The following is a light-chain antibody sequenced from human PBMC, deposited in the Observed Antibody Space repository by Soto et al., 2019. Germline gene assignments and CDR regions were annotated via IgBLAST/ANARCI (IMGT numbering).Light chain of an antibody. CDR1: QSIRSY. J-gene: IGKJ1*01. Sequence: DIHMSQSPSSLSASVGYSITITCRASQSIRSYLNWYQQKPGKAPKLLIYAASSLQSGVPSRLSGSGSGTEFTLTISSLQPDYFATYYCQQYDTYWTFGQGTKVDIK. V-gene: IGKV1-39*01. CDR3: QQYDTYWT. CDR2: AAS.